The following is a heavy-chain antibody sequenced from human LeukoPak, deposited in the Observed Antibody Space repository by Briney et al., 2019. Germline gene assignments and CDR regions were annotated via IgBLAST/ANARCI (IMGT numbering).Heavy chain of an antibody. CDR2: IWYDGSKK. CDR1: GFTFSWYG. D-gene: IGHD1-26*01. CDR3: AKGGRSDY. J-gene: IGHJ4*02. Sequence: GGSLGLSCAASGFTFSWYGIHWVRQAPGKGLEWVAVIWYDGSKKYYADSVKGRFTISRDNSKNTLYLQMNSLRAEDTAVYYCAKGGRSDYWGQGTLVTVSS. V-gene: IGHV3-33*06.